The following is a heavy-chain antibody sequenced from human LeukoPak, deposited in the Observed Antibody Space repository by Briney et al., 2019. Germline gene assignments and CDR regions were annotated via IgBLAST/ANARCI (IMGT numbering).Heavy chain of an antibody. V-gene: IGHV1-18*01. J-gene: IGHJ4*02. Sequence: ASVKVSCKASGYTFTSYGISWVRQAPGQGLEWMGWISAYNGNTNYAQKLQGRVTMTTDTSTSTAYMELRSLRSDDTAVYYCARAPLGDFWSGYYTAVDYWGQGTLVTVSS. CDR2: ISAYNGNT. CDR1: GYTFTSYG. CDR3: ARAPLGDFWSGYYTAVDY. D-gene: IGHD3-3*01.